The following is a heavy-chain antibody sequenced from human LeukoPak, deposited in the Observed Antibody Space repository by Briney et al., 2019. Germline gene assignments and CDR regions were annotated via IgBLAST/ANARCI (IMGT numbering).Heavy chain of an antibody. D-gene: IGHD1-1*01. CDR3: ARQLDSDY. Sequence: SETLSLTCTVSGGSISSYYWSWIRQPPGKGLEWIGHIYGSGSTNYNPSLKSRVTLSVDTSKNQFSLKLSSVTAADTAVYYCARQLDSDYWGQGTLVTVSS. J-gene: IGHJ4*02. CDR1: GGSISSYY. CDR2: IYGSGST. V-gene: IGHV4-59*01.